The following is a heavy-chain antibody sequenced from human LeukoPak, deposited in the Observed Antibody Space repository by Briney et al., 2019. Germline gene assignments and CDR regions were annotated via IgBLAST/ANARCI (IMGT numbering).Heavy chain of an antibody. D-gene: IGHD5-18*01. CDR3: ARDGPVDTAMVQNFYMDV. Sequence: PGGSLRLSCTASGFTFSSYGMHWVRQAPGKGLEWLGNIYHSGSTYYNPSLKSRVAISVDTPNNQFSLKLTSVTAADTAVYYCARDGPVDTAMVQNFYMDVWVKGTTVIVSS. J-gene: IGHJ6*03. CDR2: IYHSGST. CDR1: GFTFSSYG. V-gene: IGHV4-38-2*02.